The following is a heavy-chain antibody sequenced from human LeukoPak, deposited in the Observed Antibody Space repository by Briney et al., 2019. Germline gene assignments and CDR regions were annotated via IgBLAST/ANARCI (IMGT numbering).Heavy chain of an antibody. CDR2: IRYDGSNK. J-gene: IGHJ3*02. CDR1: GFTFSSYG. Sequence: PGGSLRLSCAASGFTFSSYGMHWVRQAPGKGLEWVAFIRYDGSNKYYADSVKGRFTISRDNSKNTLYLQMNSLRAEGTAVYYCAKLDIVVVPAAIDDAFDIWGQGTMVTVSS. D-gene: IGHD2-2*01. CDR3: AKLDIVVVPAAIDDAFDI. V-gene: IGHV3-30*02.